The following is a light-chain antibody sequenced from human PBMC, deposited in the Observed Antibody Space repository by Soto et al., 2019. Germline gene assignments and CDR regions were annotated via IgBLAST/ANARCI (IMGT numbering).Light chain of an antibody. CDR3: SLYTTSTYVV. J-gene: IGLJ2*01. V-gene: IGLV2-18*01. Sequence: QSALTQPPSVSGSPGQSVTISCTGTSSDVGSYNRVSWYQQPPGTAPKLMIYEVSNRPSGVPDRFSGSKSGNTASLTISGLQAEDEADYYCSLYTTSTYVVFGGGTQLTVL. CDR2: EVS. CDR1: SSDVGSYNR.